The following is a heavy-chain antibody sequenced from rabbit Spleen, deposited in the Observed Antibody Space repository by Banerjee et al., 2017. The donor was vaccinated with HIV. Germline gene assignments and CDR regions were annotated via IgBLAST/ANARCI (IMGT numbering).Heavy chain of an antibody. CDR2: IDPVFGIT. Sequence: QLVESGGGLVQPEGSLTLSCTASGFTLSSYYMNWVRQAPGKGLEWIGYIDPVFGITYYANWVNGRFSISRENTQNTVYLQLNSLTAADTATYFCVRGASSSGYYNLWAQAPWSPS. J-gene: IGHJ4*01. CDR1: GFTLSSYY. D-gene: IGHD1-1*01. CDR3: VRGASSSGYYNL. V-gene: IGHV1S7*01.